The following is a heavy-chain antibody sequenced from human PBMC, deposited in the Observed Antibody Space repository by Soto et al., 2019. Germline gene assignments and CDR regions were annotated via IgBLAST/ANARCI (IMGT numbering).Heavy chain of an antibody. Sequence: GGSLRLSCAASGFTFSSYAMHWVRQAPGKGLEWVAVISYDGSNKYYADSVKGRFTISRDNSKNTLYLQMNSLRAEDTAVYYCARAHGDDGNYFDYWGQGTLVTVSS. CDR3: ARAHGDDGNYFDY. J-gene: IGHJ4*02. CDR1: GFTFSSYA. V-gene: IGHV3-30-3*01. CDR2: ISYDGSNK. D-gene: IGHD4-17*01.